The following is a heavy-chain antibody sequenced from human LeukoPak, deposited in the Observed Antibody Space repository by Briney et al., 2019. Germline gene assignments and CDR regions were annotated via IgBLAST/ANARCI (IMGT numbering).Heavy chain of an antibody. J-gene: IGHJ5*02. CDR1: GGTFSSYA. CDR3: AREGYCSSNSCLNWFDP. D-gene: IGHD2-2*01. V-gene: IGHV1-69*13. Sequence: SVKVSCKASGGTFSSYAISWVRQAPGQGLEWMGGIIPIFGTANYAQKFQGRVTITADESTSTAYMELSSLRSEDTAVYYCAREGYCSSNSCLNWFDPWGQGTLVTVSS. CDR2: IIPIFGTA.